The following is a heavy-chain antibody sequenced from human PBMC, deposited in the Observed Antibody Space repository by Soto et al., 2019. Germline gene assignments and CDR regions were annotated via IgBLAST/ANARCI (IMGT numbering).Heavy chain of an antibody. J-gene: IGHJ6*02. Sequence: QVQLQESGPGLVKPSETLSLTCTVSGGSISSYYWSWIRQPPGKGLEWIGYIYYSGSTNYNPSLKSRVTISVDTSKNQFSLKLSSVTAADTAVYYCARDRITMVRGVIEYGMDVWGQGTTVTVSS. CDR2: IYYSGST. CDR3: ARDRITMVRGVIEYGMDV. V-gene: IGHV4-59*01. CDR1: GGSISSYY. D-gene: IGHD3-10*01.